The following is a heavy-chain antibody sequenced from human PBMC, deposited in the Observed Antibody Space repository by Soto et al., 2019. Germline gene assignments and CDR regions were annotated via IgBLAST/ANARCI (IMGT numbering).Heavy chain of an antibody. V-gene: IGHV4-61*01. D-gene: IGHD2-8*01. J-gene: IGHJ6*02. CDR1: GGSVSSGSYY. Sequence: SETLSLTCTVSGGSVSSGSYYWSWIRQPPGKGLEWIGYIYYSGSTNYNPSLKSRVTISVDTYKNPFSLKLSSVTAADATVYYCARTQYGTNGVCYIPHYYYYGMDVWGQGTTVTVSS. CDR2: IYYSGST. CDR3: ARTQYGTNGVCYIPHYYYYGMDV.